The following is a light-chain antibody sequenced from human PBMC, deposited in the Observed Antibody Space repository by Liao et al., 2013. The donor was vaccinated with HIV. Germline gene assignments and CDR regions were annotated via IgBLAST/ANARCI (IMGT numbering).Light chain of an antibody. CDR1: KLGDKY. Sequence: SYELTQPPSVSVSPGQTASITCSADKLGDKYACWYQQKPGQSPVLVIYQDSMRPSGIPERFSGSNSGNTATLTISGTQAMDEADYYCQTWDTNTAAYVFGTGTKVTVL. CDR3: QTWDTNTAAYV. V-gene: IGLV3-1*01. CDR2: QDS. J-gene: IGLJ1*01.